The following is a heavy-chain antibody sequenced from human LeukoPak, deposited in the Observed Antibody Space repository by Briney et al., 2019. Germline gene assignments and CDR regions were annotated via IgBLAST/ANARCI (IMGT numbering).Heavy chain of an antibody. CDR2: INHSGST. CDR3: ARHEAYCGGDCYSIGY. D-gene: IGHD2-21*02. Sequence: SQTLSLTCTVSGGSNSSGASDGGWIRQHPKRGLEWVGYINHSGSTYYNPSLKSRVTISVDTSKNQFSLKLSSVTAADTAVYYCARHEAYCGGDCYSIGYWGQGTLVTVSS. J-gene: IGHJ4*02. V-gene: IGHV4-30-4*01. CDR1: GGSNSSGASD.